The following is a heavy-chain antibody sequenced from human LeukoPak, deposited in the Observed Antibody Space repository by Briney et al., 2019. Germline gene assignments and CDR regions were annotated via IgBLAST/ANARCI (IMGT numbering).Heavy chain of an antibody. CDR2: MNPNSGNT. D-gene: IGHD6-13*01. CDR3: AREGIIAAADY. CDR1: GYTFTSYD. V-gene: IGHV1-8*03. J-gene: IGHJ4*02. Sequence: ASVKVSCKVSGYTFTSYDINWVRQATGQGLEWMGWMNPNSGNTGYAQKFQGRVTITRNTSISTAYMELSSLRSEDTAVYYCAREGIIAAADYWGQGTLVTVSS.